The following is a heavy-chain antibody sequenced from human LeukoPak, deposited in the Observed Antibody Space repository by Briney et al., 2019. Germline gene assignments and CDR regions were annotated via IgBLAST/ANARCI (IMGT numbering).Heavy chain of an antibody. V-gene: IGHV1-8*01. Sequence: GASVKVSCKASGYTFTNYDINWVRQATGQGLEWMGWMNANSGNTGYAQKFQSRVTMTRNTSINTAYMELSSLRSEDTAVYYCASGPAWEGHHYYSDYWGQGTLVTVSS. D-gene: IGHD1-26*01. J-gene: IGHJ4*02. CDR2: MNANSGNT. CDR1: GYTFTNYD. CDR3: ASGPAWEGHHYYSDY.